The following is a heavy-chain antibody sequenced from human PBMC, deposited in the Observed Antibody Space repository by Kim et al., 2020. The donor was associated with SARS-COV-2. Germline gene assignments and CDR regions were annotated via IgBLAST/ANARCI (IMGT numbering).Heavy chain of an antibody. Sequence: SETLSLTCTVSGGSISSYYWSWIRQPPGKGLEWIGYIYYSGSTNYNPSLKSRVTISVDTSKNQFSLKLSSVTAADTAVYYCARAAPYSGSSKPYYFDYWGQGTLVTVSS. CDR3: ARAAPYSGSSKPYYFDY. CDR2: IYYSGST. D-gene: IGHD1-26*01. J-gene: IGHJ4*02. CDR1: GGSISSYY. V-gene: IGHV4-59*01.